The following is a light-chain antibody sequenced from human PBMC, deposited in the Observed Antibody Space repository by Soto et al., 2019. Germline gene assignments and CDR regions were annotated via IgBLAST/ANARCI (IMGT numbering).Light chain of an antibody. Sequence: EIVMTQSPVTLSVSPGERATLSCRASQSVSSNLAWYQQKPCQAPSLLIYGAFTRATGIPARFSGTGSGTEFTLTISSLQSEDFALYYCQQYNDWPRTFGQGTTVDI. J-gene: IGKJ1*01. CDR1: QSVSSN. V-gene: IGKV3-15*01. CDR2: GAF. CDR3: QQYNDWPRT.